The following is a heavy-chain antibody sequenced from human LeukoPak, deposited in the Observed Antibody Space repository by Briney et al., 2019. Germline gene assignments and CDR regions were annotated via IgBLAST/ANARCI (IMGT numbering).Heavy chain of an antibody. CDR2: INHSVST. Sequence: PSETLSLTCAVYGGAFSGYYWSWIRQPPRKGLGWSGEINHSVSTNYNPSLKSRVTISVDTSKNQFSLKLSSVSAADAAVYYCAREYYDILTSQSNWGQGTLVTVSS. V-gene: IGHV4-34*01. J-gene: IGHJ4*02. D-gene: IGHD3-9*01. CDR1: GGAFSGYY. CDR3: AREYYDILTSQSN.